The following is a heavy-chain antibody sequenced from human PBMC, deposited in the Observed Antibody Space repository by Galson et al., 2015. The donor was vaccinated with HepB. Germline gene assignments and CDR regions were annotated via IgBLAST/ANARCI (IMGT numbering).Heavy chain of an antibody. CDR1: GFTFSSYG. V-gene: IGHV3-30*18. D-gene: IGHD3-16*01. Sequence: SLRLSCAASGFTFSSYGMHWVRQAPGKGLEWVAVISYDGSNKYYADSVKGRFTISRDNSKNTLYLQMNSLRAEDTAVYYCAKCGPLRDYYYYGMDVWGQGATVTVSS. J-gene: IGHJ6*02. CDR2: ISYDGSNK. CDR3: AKCGPLRDYYYYGMDV.